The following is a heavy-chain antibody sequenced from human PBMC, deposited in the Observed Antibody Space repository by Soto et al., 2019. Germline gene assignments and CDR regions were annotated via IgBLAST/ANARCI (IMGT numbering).Heavy chain of an antibody. CDR1: GFTFSTYG. D-gene: IGHD6-19*01. CDR3: ARGGYSAGWTYGMDV. Sequence: QVQLVESGGGVVQPGRSLRLSCAASGFTFSTYGMHWVRQAPGKGLEWVAVIWYDGSNKYYADSVKGRFTISRDNSKNMLYIQMNSLRAEDTAVYHCARGGYSAGWTYGMDVWGQGTTVTVS. J-gene: IGHJ6*02. V-gene: IGHV3-33*01. CDR2: IWYDGSNK.